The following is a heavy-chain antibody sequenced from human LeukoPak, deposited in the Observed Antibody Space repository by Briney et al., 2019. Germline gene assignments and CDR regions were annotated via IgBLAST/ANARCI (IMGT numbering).Heavy chain of an antibody. D-gene: IGHD2-2*01. V-gene: IGHV1-46*01. CDR1: GYTFTSYY. Sequence: ASVKVSCKASGYTFTSYYMHWVRQAPGQGLEWMGIINPSGGSTSYAQKFQGRVTMTRDMSTSTVYMELSSLRSEDTAVYYCATTRPGCGSTSCQEVWGQGTLVTVSS. CDR2: INPSGGST. CDR3: ATTRPGCGSTSCQEV. J-gene: IGHJ4*02.